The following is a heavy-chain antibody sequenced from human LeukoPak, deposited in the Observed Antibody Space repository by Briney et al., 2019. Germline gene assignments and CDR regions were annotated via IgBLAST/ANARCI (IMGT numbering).Heavy chain of an antibody. Sequence: PSETLSLTCAVSGYSISSGYYWGWIRPPPGKGREWIGIIYHSGSTYYNPSLKSRVTISGETYKNKFSLKLSSVTAADTAVYYCARHGNLVRGVIGYWGQGTLVTVSS. V-gene: IGHV4-38-2*01. CDR2: IYHSGST. J-gene: IGHJ4*02. CDR3: ARHGNLVRGVIGY. CDR1: GYSISSGYY. D-gene: IGHD3-10*01.